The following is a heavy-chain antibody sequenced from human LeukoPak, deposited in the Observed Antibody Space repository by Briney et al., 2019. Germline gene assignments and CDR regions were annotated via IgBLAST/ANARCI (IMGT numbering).Heavy chain of an antibody. CDR1: GGSISSSSHY. CDR3: ARGQQLVQGFDY. CDR2: IYYSGST. V-gene: IGHV4-39*07. D-gene: IGHD6-13*01. Sequence: SETLSLTCSVSGGSISSSSHYWGWIRQPPGKGLEWIGSIYYSGSTYYNPSLKSRVTISVDTSKNQFSLKLSSVTAADTAVYYCARGQQLVQGFDYWGQGTLVTVSS. J-gene: IGHJ4*02.